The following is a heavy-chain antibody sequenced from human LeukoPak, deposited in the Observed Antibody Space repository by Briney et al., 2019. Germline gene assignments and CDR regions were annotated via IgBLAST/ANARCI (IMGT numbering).Heavy chain of an antibody. V-gene: IGHV3-7*01. CDR3: ARDVGHPLAGDYGMDV. CDR1: GFTFSSYW. Sequence: PGGSLRLSCAASGFTFSSYWMSWVRQAPGKGLEWVANIKQDGSEKYYVDSVKGRFTISRDSAKNSLYLQMNSLRAEDTAVYYCARDVGHPLAGDYGMDVWGQGTTVTVSS. J-gene: IGHJ6*02. CDR2: IKQDGSEK.